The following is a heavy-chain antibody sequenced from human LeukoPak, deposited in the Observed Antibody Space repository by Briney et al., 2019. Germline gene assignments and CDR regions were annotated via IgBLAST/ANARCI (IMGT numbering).Heavy chain of an antibody. V-gene: IGHV1-18*01. Sequence: ASVNVSCKASGYTFTSNGISWVRQAPGQGLEWMAWISTKSGNTNYAQRFQARVTMTTDTSATTAYMELRGLRSDDTAVYYCVRDKDHAFDGWGQGTVVAVSA. CDR3: VRDKDHAFDG. CDR2: ISTKSGNT. CDR1: GYTFTSNG. J-gene: IGHJ3*01.